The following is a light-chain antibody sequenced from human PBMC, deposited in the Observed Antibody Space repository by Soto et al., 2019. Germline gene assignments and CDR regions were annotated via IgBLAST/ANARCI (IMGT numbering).Light chain of an antibody. CDR1: QSINSD. J-gene: IGKJ1*01. CDR2: GAS. V-gene: IGKV3D-15*01. Sequence: EGVITQSPATLSVSPGETTRLSCRASQSINSDVAWYQQKVGQTPRLLIHGASTRATGIAARFSGSGSGTDFTLAITSLQSEDFAIYYCQQYSTWPRTFGQGTKVDIK. CDR3: QQYSTWPRT.